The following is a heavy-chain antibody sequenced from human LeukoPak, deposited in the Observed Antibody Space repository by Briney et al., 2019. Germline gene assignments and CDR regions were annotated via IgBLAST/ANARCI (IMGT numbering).Heavy chain of an antibody. CDR2: IRYDGSNK. CDR1: GFTFSSYG. V-gene: IGHV3-30*02. J-gene: IGHJ3*02. Sequence: GGSLRLSCAASGFTFSSYGMHWVRQAPGKGLEWVAFIRYDGSNKYYADSVKGRFTISRDNAKNSLYLQMNSLRAEDTAVYYCARDGGYDFWSGYYRDAFDIWGQGTMVTVSS. D-gene: IGHD3-3*01. CDR3: ARDGGYDFWSGYYRDAFDI.